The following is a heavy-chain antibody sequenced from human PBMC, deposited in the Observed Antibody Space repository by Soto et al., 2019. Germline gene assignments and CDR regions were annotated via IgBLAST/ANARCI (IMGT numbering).Heavy chain of an antibody. CDR2: ISYDGSNK. V-gene: IGHV3-30*18. J-gene: IGHJ4*02. D-gene: IGHD6-13*01. Sequence: GGSLRLSCAASGFTFSSYGMHWVRQAPGKGLEWVAVISYDGSNKYYADSVKGRFTISRDNSKNTLYLQMNSLRAEDTAVYYCAKDHREYSSSPFLMGDYWGQGTLVTVSS. CDR3: AKDHREYSSSPFLMGDY. CDR1: GFTFSSYG.